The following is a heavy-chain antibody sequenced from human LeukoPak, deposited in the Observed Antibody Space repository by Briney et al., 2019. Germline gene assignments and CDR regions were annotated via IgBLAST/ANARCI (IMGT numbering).Heavy chain of an antibody. CDR3: ARAPGWVSYFDY. V-gene: IGHV4-59*01. Sequence: SETLSLTCTVSGGSISSYYWSWIRQPPGKGLEWIGYIYYSGSTNYNPSLKSRVTISVDTSKNQFSLKLSSVTAADTAVYYCARAPGWVSYFDYWGQGTLVTVSS. D-gene: IGHD1-26*01. CDR2: IYYSGST. J-gene: IGHJ4*02. CDR1: GGSISSYY.